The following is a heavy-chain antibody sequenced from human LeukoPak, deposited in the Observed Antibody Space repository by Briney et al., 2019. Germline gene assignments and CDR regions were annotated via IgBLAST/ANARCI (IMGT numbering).Heavy chain of an antibody. CDR1: GYTFTSYY. J-gene: IGHJ4*02. V-gene: IGHV1-46*01. Sequence: ASVKVSCKASGYTFTSYYMHWVRQAPGQGLEWMGIINPSGGSTSYAQKFQGRVTMTRDTSISTAYMELSRLRSDDTAVYYCARDLTSYSSSWYADFDYWGQGTLVTVSS. D-gene: IGHD6-13*01. CDR3: ARDLTSYSSSWYADFDY. CDR2: INPSGGST.